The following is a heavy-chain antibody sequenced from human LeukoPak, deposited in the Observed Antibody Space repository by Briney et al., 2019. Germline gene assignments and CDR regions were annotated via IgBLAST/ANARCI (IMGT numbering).Heavy chain of an antibody. CDR1: GGSISSHY. CDR3: ARLLNNDNAGDPDTFDM. V-gene: IGHV4-59*11. CDR2: IYYTGTT. D-gene: IGHD2-21*02. J-gene: IGHJ3*02. Sequence: PSETLSLTCTVSGGSISSHYWSWLRQSPERGLEWIGFIYYTGTTRYNPSLRGRVTMSVDSSRNHFSLKLTSTAAADTALYYCARLLNNDNAGDPDTFDMWGQGTMVTVSS.